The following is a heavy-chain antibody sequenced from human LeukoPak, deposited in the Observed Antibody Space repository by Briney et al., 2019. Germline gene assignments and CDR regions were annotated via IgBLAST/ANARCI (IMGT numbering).Heavy chain of an antibody. CDR2: IYSGGST. D-gene: IGHD3-10*01. V-gene: IGHV3-53*01. J-gene: IGHJ3*02. Sequence: AGSLRLSCAASGFTVSSNYMSWVRQAPGKGLEWVSVIYSGGSTYYADSVKGRFTISRDNSKNTLYLQMNTLRAEDTAVYYCARTRFWELLGAFDIWGQGTMVTVSS. CDR3: ARTRFWELLGAFDI. CDR1: GFTVSSNY.